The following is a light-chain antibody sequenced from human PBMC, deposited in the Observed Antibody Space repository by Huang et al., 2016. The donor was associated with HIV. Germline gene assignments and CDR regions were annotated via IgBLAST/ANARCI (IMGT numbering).Light chain of an antibody. V-gene: IGKV3-11*01. J-gene: IGKJ4*01. CDR1: QSVGNY. CDR2: DTS. CDR3: QQRSSGVT. Sequence: IVLTQSPATLSWYPGERVTLSCRASQSVGNYIAWYQQHPGQSPKLLIDDTSHRATGIPVRFIGSGSGTDFTLTISSLESDDFAVYYCQQRSSGVTFGGGTKVQVK.